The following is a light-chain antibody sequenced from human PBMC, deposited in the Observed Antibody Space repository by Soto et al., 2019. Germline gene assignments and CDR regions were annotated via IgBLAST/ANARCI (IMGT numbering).Light chain of an antibody. V-gene: IGLV2-11*01. CDR3: CSYAANFLV. CDR1: SSDVGDYSF. Sequence: QSALTQPRSVSGSPGQSVAISCTGTSSDVGDYSFVSWYQQHPGKAPKLTIYDVSKRPSGVPDRFSGSKSGNTASLIISGLQTDDEADYYCCSYAANFLVLGGGTKVTVL. J-gene: IGLJ2*01. CDR2: DVS.